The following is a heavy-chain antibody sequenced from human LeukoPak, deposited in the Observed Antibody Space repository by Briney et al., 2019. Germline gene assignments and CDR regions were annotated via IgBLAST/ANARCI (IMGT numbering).Heavy chain of an antibody. CDR2: IYTSGST. CDR3: ARGSVPPYYYDSSGYYEGRWFDP. D-gene: IGHD3-22*01. Sequence: PSETLSLTCTVSGGSISSYYWSWIRQPAGKGLEWIGRIYTSGSTNYNPSLKSRVTMSVDTSKNQFSLKLSSVTAADTAVYYCARGSVPPYYYDSSGYYEGRWFDPWGQGTLVTVSS. CDR1: GGSISSYY. V-gene: IGHV4-4*07. J-gene: IGHJ5*02.